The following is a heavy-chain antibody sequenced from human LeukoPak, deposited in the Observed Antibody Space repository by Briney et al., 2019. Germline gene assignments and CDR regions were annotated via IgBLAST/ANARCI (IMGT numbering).Heavy chain of an antibody. CDR3: AKDTLYELAYYFDY. D-gene: IGHD1-1*01. CDR1: GFTFNNYG. J-gene: IGHJ4*02. CDR2: IRYDGSNT. Sequence: GGSLRLSCAASGFTFNNYGMHWVRQAPGKGLEWLAFIRYDGSNTYYADSVKGRFTVSRDNSMNTLYLQMNSLRAEDTAVYYCAKDTLYELAYYFDYWGQGTLVTVSS. V-gene: IGHV3-30*02.